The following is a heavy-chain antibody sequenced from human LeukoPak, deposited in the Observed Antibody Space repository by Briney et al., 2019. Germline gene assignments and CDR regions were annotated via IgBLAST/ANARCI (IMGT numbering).Heavy chain of an antibody. CDR2: ISYDGSNK. Sequence: GRSLRLSCAASGFTFSSYAMHWVRQASGKGLEWVAVISYDGSNKYYADSVKGRFTISRDNSKNTLYLQMNSLRAEDTAVYYCARGYYDSSGHDYWGQGTLVTVSS. CDR1: GFTFSSYA. CDR3: ARGYYDSSGHDY. J-gene: IGHJ4*02. D-gene: IGHD3-22*01. V-gene: IGHV3-30-3*01.